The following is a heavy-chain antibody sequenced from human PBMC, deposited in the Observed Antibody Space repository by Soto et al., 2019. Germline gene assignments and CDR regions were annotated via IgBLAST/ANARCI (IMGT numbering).Heavy chain of an antibody. D-gene: IGHD3-10*01. J-gene: IGHJ6*02. CDR2: IYQSGST. V-gene: IGHV4-38-2*01. Sequence: SETLYHTSAVSGYSMSSGYYWGWIRQPPGKGMEWIWIIYQSGSTYYNPSLKSRVTISVDTSKNQFSLKLSSVTAADTAVYYCASVNGAVGYYYYGMDVWGQGSTVTVSS. CDR3: ASVNGAVGYYYYGMDV. CDR1: GYSMSSGYY.